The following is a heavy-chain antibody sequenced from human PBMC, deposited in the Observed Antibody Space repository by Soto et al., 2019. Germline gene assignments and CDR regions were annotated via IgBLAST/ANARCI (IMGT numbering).Heavy chain of an antibody. J-gene: IGHJ4*02. CDR3: SKDRQQWLVGYFEH. Sequence: EVQLLESGGGLVQPGGSLRLSCAASGFTFSRYAMNWVRQAPGKGLEWVSGISGSAGSTYYADSVKGRFIISRDNSKSTLYLQMNSLRADDTAVYYCSKDRQQWLVGYFEHWGLGNQVTVSS. D-gene: IGHD6-19*01. CDR2: ISGSAGST. CDR1: GFTFSRYA. V-gene: IGHV3-23*01.